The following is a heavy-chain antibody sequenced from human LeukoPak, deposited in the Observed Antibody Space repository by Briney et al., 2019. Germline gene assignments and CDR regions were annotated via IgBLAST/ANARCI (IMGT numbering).Heavy chain of an antibody. J-gene: IGHJ4*02. CDR2: IYTSGST. CDR3: ARDRGVAGMFDY. V-gene: IGHV4-4*07. CDR1: GGSISSYY. D-gene: IGHD6-19*01. Sequence: SETLSLTCTVSGGSISSYYWSWIRQPAGKGLKWIGRIYTSGSTNYNPSLKSRVTMSVDTSKNQFSLKLSSVTAADTAVYYCARDRGVAGMFDYWGQGTLVTVSS.